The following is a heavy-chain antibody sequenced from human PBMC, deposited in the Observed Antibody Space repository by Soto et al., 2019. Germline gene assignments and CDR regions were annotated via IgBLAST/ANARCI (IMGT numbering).Heavy chain of an antibody. V-gene: IGHV1-3*01. CDR1: GYTFTSYA. CDR3: ARDGGTIFGVVISVPPDY. D-gene: IGHD3-3*01. CDR2: INAGNGNT. Sequence: ASVKVSCKASGYTFTSYAMHWVRQAPGQRLEWMGWINAGNGNTKYSQKFQGRVTITRDTSASTAYMELSSLRSEDTAVYYCARDGGTIFGVVISVPPDYWGQGTLVTVSS. J-gene: IGHJ4*02.